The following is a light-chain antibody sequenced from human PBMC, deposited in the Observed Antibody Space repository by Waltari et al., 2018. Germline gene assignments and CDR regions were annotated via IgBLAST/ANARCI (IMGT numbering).Light chain of an antibody. CDR2: GAS. J-gene: IGKJ5*01. CDR3: QQYNNWPRT. V-gene: IGKV3-15*01. CDR1: ESVFIN. Sequence: ERVMTQSPATLSVSPGERVTLSCRASESVFINVVLYQQKGGQPPRLLIYGASTRAAGIPASFSGSGSGTDFTLTISSLQSEDFAVYYCQQYNNWPRTFGQGTRLEIK.